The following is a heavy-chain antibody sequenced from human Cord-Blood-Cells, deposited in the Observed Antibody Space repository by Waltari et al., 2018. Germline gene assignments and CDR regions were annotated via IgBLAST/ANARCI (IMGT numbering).Heavy chain of an antibody. Sequence: QQWAAGLLQPSYFLSLTSAVFGGSFSGYSWSWMRHTSGKGLEWIRDINNRGSTNYNPSLKSRVTISVDTSKNQFSLTLSSVTAADTAVYYCSRAGLRFLDEYVPRYFDLWGRGTLVTVSS. D-gene: IGHD3-3*01. CDR2: INNRGST. V-gene: IGHV4-34*01. J-gene: IGHJ2*01. CDR1: GGSFSGYS. CDR3: SRAGLRFLDEYVPRYFDL.